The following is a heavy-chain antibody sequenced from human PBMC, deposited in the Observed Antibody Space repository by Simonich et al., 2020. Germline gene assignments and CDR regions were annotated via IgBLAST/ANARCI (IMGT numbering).Heavy chain of an antibody. D-gene: IGHD2-15*01. CDR1: GYTFTSYG. CDR3: ARASRGTWWYYYFDY. V-gene: IGHV1-18*01. CDR2: INAEQGNT. Sequence: QVQLVQSGAEVKKPGASVKVSCKASGYTFTSYGISWVRQAPGKGLEWMGCINAEQGNTNYAQKLKGRVTMTTHTSTNTAYMELRRLRSDDTAVYYCARASRGTWWYYYFDYWGQGTLVTVSS. J-gene: IGHJ4*02.